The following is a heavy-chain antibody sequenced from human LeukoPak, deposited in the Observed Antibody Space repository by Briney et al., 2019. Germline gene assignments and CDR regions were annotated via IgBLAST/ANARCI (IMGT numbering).Heavy chain of an antibody. CDR1: GFTFSSYA. CDR3: AKALSGYSSGYQDSSRWYYFDY. V-gene: IGHV3-23*01. CDR2: ISGSGGST. D-gene: IGHD6-19*01. J-gene: IGHJ4*02. Sequence: PGGSLRLSCAASGFTFSSYAMSWVRQAPGKGLEWVSAISGSGGSTYYADSVKGRFTISRDNSKNTLYLQMNSLRAEDTAVYYCAKALSGYSSGYQDSSRWYYFDYWGQGTLVTVSS.